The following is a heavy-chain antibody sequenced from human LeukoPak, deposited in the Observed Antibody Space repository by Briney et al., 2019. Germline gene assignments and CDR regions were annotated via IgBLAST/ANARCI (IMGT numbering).Heavy chain of an antibody. CDR3: AKDTVDTASWYYFDY. CDR1: GFSFSSHG. D-gene: IGHD5-18*01. Sequence: GKSLRLSCAASGFSFSSHGMHWVRQAPGKGLEWVAVIWSDGTNKYYADSVKGRFVISRDNSNNTLHLQMNSLRAEDTAVYYCAKDTVDTASWYYFDYWGQGTLVTVSS. V-gene: IGHV3-33*06. CDR2: IWSDGTNK. J-gene: IGHJ4*02.